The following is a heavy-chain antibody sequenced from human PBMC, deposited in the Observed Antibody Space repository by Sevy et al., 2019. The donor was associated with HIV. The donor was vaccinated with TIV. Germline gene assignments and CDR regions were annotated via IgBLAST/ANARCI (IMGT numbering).Heavy chain of an antibody. J-gene: IGHJ3*02. CDR1: GFTFSSYD. V-gene: IGHV3-13*01. CDR2: ISTAGDT. Sequence: GGSLRLSCAASGFTFSSYDMHWVRQATGKGQEWVSAISTAGDTYYPGSVKGRFTISRENAKNPLYLQMNSLRAGDTAVYYCARDALRSSSSDDAFDIWGQGTMVTVSS. D-gene: IGHD6-6*01. CDR3: ARDALRSSSSDDAFDI.